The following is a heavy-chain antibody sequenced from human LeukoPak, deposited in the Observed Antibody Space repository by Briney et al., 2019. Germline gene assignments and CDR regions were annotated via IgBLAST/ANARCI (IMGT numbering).Heavy chain of an antibody. D-gene: IGHD1-7*01. CDR3: ARGFPNWNYEGRNWFDP. V-gene: IGHV1-46*01. J-gene: IGHJ5*02. CDR1: GYTFTSCY. Sequence: ASVKVSCKASGYTFTSCYMLWVRQAPGQGLEWMGIINPSDGSTSYAQKFQGRVTMTRDMSTSTVYMELSSLRSEDTAVYYCARGFPNWNYEGRNWFDPWGQGTLVTVSS. CDR2: INPSDGST.